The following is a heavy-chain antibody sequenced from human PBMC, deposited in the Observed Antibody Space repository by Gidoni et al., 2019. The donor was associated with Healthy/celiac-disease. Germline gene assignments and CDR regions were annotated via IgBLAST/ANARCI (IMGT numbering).Heavy chain of an antibody. D-gene: IGHD3-10*01. CDR3: ARETMVRGVIIADYYYYGMDV. CDR1: GGTFSSYA. Sequence: QVQLVQSGAEVKKPGSSVKVSCKASGGTFSSYAISWVRQAPGQGLEWMGGIIPIFGTANYAQKFQGRVTITADESTSTAYMELSSLRSEDTAVYYCARETMVRGVIIADYYYYGMDVWGQGTTVTVSS. J-gene: IGHJ6*02. CDR2: IIPIFGTA. V-gene: IGHV1-69*01.